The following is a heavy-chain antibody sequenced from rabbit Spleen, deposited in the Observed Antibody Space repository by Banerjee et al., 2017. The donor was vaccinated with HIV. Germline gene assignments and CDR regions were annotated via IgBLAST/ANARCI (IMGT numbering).Heavy chain of an antibody. CDR3: ARGDGYAYGGYDL. CDR1: GFTISGYW. D-gene: IGHD6-1*01. V-gene: IGHV1S7*01. J-gene: IGHJ3*01. CDR2: IYPITETT. Sequence: QLEESGGRLVQPGGSLTLSCKAFGFTISGYWMNWVRQAPGKGLEWIGIIYPITETTYYANWVNGRFTISSDNAQNTVDLQMNSLTAADTATYFCARGDGYAYGGYDLWGQGTLVTVS.